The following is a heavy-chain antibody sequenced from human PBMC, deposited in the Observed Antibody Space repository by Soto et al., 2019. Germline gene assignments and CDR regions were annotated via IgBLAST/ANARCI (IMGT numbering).Heavy chain of an antibody. CDR2: MNPNSGNT. CDR3: ARYGYSGYGGHDAFDI. CDR1: GYTFTSYD. J-gene: IGHJ3*02. Sequence: GASVKVSCKASGYTFTSYDINWVRQATGQGLEWIGWMNPNSGNTGYAQKFQGRVTMTRNTSIITAYMELSSLRSEDTAVYYCARYGYSGYGGHDAFDIWGQGTMVTVSS. V-gene: IGHV1-8*01. D-gene: IGHD5-12*01.